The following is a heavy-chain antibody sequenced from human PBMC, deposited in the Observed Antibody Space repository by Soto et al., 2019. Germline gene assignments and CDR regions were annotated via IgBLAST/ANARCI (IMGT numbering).Heavy chain of an antibody. CDR3: VKDVRGCCSAYSPGGMDV. CDR2: ISGRDTST. Sequence: GGSLRLSCAASGFTFSAYAMSWVRQAPGKGLEWVSVISGRDTSTYYGDSVKGRFTVSRDNSKSTLYLQMNSLRAEDTAVYYFVKDVRGCCSAYSPGGMDVWGQGTTVTVSS. J-gene: IGHJ6*02. CDR1: GFTFSAYA. D-gene: IGHD3-22*01. V-gene: IGHV3-23*01.